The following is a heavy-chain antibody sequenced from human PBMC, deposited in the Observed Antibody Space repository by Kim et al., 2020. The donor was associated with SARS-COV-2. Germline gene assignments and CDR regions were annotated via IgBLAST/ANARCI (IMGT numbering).Heavy chain of an antibody. CDR3: AAGPFTIFGVVIP. J-gene: IGHJ3*01. D-gene: IGHD3-3*01. CDR2: IVVGSGNT. V-gene: IGHV1-58*01. Sequence: SVKVSCKASGFTFTSSAVQWVRQARGQCLEWIGWIVVGSGNTNYAQKFQERVTITRDMSTSTAYMELSSLRSEDTAVYYCAAGPFTIFGVVIPWGQGTMVTVSS. CDR1: GFTFTSSA.